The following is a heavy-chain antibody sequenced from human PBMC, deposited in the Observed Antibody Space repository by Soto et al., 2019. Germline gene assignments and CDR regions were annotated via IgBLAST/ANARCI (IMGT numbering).Heavy chain of an antibody. CDR3: ARAVGDPLYYLDY. Sequence: QVQLQESGPGLVRPSETLSLTCTVCSDSISSYYWLWIRQSPGKGLEWIGYTDYSGNTNYNPSLKSRVTISGDTSKNQFSLRLSSVTAADTAVYYCARAVGDPLYYLDYWGQGTLVTVSS. CDR2: TDYSGNT. CDR1: SDSISSYY. V-gene: IGHV4-59*08. J-gene: IGHJ4*02. D-gene: IGHD6-19*01.